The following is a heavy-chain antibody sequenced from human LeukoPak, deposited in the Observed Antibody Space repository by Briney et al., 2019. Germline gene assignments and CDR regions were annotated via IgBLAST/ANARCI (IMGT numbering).Heavy chain of an antibody. V-gene: IGHV1-18*01. CDR1: GYIFTNYG. CDR3: ARAGYSRFVDDLDY. Sequence: ASVKVSCKASGYIFTNYGINWVRQAPGQGLEWMGWISAYNGNTKYTQKLHDRVTMTTDTSTSTAYMELKTLRSDDTAVYFCARAGYSRFVDDLDYWGQGTLVTVSS. CDR2: ISAYNGNT. J-gene: IGHJ4*02. D-gene: IGHD1-26*01.